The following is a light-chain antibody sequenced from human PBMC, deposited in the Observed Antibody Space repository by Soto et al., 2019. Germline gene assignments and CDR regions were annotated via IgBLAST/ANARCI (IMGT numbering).Light chain of an antibody. V-gene: IGKV3-15*01. CDR1: QSVNSN. CDR2: GAS. CDR3: QQYNDWHPYT. J-gene: IGKJ2*01. Sequence: EIVMTQSPATLSVSPGERATLSCRASQSVNSNLAWYQQKPGQAPRLLVYGASTRATDTPVRFSGSGSGTEFTLNISSLQSEDFAVYYCQQYNDWHPYTFGQGTKLEI.